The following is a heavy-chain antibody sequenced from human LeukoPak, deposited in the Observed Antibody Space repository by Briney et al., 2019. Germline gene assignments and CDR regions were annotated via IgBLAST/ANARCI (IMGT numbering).Heavy chain of an antibody. CDR2: TSPSGVSI. V-gene: IGHV3-23*01. Sequence: GGSLRPSCAASGFTFNTYGMSWVRQAPGKGREGGPATSPSGVSIFYAASVKGRFTISRDNSKNTLYLQMNSLRAEDTAVYYCAKRSDYGDNWNYFDSWGQGTLVTVSS. CDR3: AKRSDYGDNWNYFDS. J-gene: IGHJ4*02. CDR1: GFTFNTYG. D-gene: IGHD4-23*01.